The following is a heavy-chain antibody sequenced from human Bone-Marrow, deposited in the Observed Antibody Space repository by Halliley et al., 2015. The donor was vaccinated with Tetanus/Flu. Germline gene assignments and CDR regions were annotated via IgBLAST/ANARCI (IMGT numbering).Heavy chain of an antibody. D-gene: IGHD3-10*01. Sequence: EWIANIYSSGYTNYTPSLKGRVIISEDTSKNQFSRKLSSGTAADTAVYYCARGPYYYALLWGQGTLVTVSS. CDR3: ARGPYYYALL. J-gene: IGHJ4*02. V-gene: IGHV4-59*09. CDR2: IYSSGYT.